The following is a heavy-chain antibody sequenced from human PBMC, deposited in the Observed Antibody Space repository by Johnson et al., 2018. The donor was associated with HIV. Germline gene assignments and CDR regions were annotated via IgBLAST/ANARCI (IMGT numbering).Heavy chain of an antibody. V-gene: IGHV3-66*04. D-gene: IGHD3-22*01. CDR3: ARPRVVITPHDAFDI. CDR1: GFTFSSYG. J-gene: IGHJ3*02. Sequence: VQLVESGGGLVQPGGSLRLSCAASGFTFSSYGMHWVRQSPGKGLEWVSIIYSVGSTYYADSVKGRFTISRDNSKNTLYLQMNSLRAEDTAVYYCARPRVVITPHDAFDIWGQGTMVTVSS. CDR2: IYSVGST.